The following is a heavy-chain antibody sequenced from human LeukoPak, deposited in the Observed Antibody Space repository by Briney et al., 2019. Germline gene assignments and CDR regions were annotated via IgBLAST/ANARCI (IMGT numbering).Heavy chain of an antibody. CDR1: GGSISSSSYY. CDR3: ARVFDSGSQAYFYYMDV. V-gene: IGHV4-61*01. D-gene: IGHD3-10*01. CDR2: IYSSGST. J-gene: IGHJ6*03. Sequence: SETLSLTCTVSGGSISSSSYYWSWIRQPPGKRLEWIGYIYSSGSTNYNPSLKSRVTMSVDTSKNQFSLKVSSVTAADTAVYYCARVFDSGSQAYFYYMDVWGKGTTVTIFS.